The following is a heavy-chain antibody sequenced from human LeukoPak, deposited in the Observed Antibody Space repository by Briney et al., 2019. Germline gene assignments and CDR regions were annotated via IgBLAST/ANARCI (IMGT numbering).Heavy chain of an antibody. CDR2: IYYSGST. J-gene: IGHJ4*02. V-gene: IGHV4-39*01. CDR1: GGSISSNSYY. D-gene: IGHD2-21*02. Sequence: SETLSLTCTVSGGSISSNSYYWGWIRQPPGKGLEWIGSIYYSGSTYYNPSLKSRVTISVDTSKNQFSLKVSSVTAADTAVYYCARRAVVVTAAPNDYWGQGTLVTVSS. CDR3: ARRAVVVTAAPNDY.